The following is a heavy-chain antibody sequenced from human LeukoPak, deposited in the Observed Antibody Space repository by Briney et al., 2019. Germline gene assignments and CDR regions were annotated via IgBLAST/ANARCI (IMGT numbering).Heavy chain of an antibody. V-gene: IGHV3-74*01. J-gene: IGHJ4*02. D-gene: IGHD6-19*01. Sequence: GGSLRLSCAASGFTFSSYWMHWVRQAPGKGLVWVSRINSDGSSTSYTDSVKGRFTISRDNAKNTLYLQMNSLRAEDTAVYYCARVRSSGWSYFDYWGQGTLVTVSS. CDR3: ARVRSSGWSYFDY. CDR2: INSDGSST. CDR1: GFTFSSYW.